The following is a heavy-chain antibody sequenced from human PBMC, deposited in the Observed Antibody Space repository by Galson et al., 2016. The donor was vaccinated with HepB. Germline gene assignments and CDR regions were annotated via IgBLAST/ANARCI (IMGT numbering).Heavy chain of an antibody. D-gene: IGHD2-2*01. CDR2: IIPIFGTA. J-gene: IGHJ5*02. Sequence: SVKVSCKASGGTFSSYVISWVRQAPGQGLEWMGGIIPIFGTANYAQKFQGRVTITADKSTSTAYMELSSLRSEDTAVYYCARDGGRYCSSTSCSVVGFDPWGPGTLVTVSS. V-gene: IGHV1-69*06. CDR3: ARDGGRYCSSTSCSVVGFDP. CDR1: GGTFSSYV.